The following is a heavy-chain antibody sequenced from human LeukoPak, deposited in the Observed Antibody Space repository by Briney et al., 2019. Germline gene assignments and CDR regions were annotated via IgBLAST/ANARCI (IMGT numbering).Heavy chain of an antibody. V-gene: IGHV6-1*01. CDR1: GDSVSSNSAA. D-gene: IGHD3-10*01. CDR3: ARGVRGVIITRYYYGMDV. J-gene: IGHJ6*02. Sequence: SQTLSLTCAISGDSVSSNSAAWNWIRQSPSRGLEWLGRTYYRSKWYNDYAVSVKSRITINPDTSKNQFSLQLNSVTPEDTAVYYCARGVRGVIITRYYYGMDVWGQGTTVTVSS. CDR2: TYYRSKWYN.